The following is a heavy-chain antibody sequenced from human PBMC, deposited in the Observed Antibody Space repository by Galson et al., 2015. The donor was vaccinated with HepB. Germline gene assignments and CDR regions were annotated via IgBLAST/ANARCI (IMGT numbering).Heavy chain of an antibody. CDR2: ISSGSRYT. Sequence: SLRLSCAASGFSFSDYYMSWIRQAPGKGLEWVSYISSGSRYTSYADSVKGRFTSSRDNAKNSLYLQMNSLRAEDTAVYYCARDGRRDCGGNSLAFDYWGQGTLVTVSS. D-gene: IGHD4-23*01. V-gene: IGHV3-11*06. CDR1: GFSFSDYY. J-gene: IGHJ4*02. CDR3: ARDGRRDCGGNSLAFDY.